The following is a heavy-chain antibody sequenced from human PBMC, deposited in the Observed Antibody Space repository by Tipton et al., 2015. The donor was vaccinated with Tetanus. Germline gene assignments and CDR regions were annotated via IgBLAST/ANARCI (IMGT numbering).Heavy chain of an antibody. CDR3: VRSSPIRVADKWGVDWFDP. D-gene: IGHD6-19*01. CDR2: IYYSGTT. V-gene: IGHV4-59*01. J-gene: IGHJ5*02. CDR1: GASISGYY. Sequence: TLSLTCTVSGASISGYYWNWIRQPPGKGLEWIGYIYYSGTTKYNPSLKSRVTMPVDTSKNQFSLRLNSVTAADTAMYYCVRSSPIRVADKWGVDWFDPWGQGTLVTVSS.